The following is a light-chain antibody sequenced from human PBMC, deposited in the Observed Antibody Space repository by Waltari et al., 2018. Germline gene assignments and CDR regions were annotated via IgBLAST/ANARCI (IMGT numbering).Light chain of an antibody. CDR1: SSNIGAGYD. V-gene: IGLV1-40*01. Sequence: QSVLTQPPSVSGAPGQRVTISCTGGSSNIGAGYDVNSYQPLPGPAPKLLIYGNNRRPSGIPDRFSASRSGTSASLAITGLQADYEADYYCQSYDSRLSTYVFGTGTKVTVL. CDR3: QSYDSRLSTYV. CDR2: GNN. J-gene: IGLJ1*01.